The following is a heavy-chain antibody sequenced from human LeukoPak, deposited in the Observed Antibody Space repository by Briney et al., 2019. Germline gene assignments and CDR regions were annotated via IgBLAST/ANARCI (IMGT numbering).Heavy chain of an antibody. CDR1: GFTFSGYD. CDR3: ARQNTPHGNFDY. J-gene: IGHJ4*02. Sequence: GGSLRLSCAASGFTFSGYDVHWVRQATGKGLEWVSAIGVAANTFYSGSVKGRFTISRENAKNSLYLMSSLRAEDTAVYYCARQNTPHGNFDYWGQGTLVTVSS. CDR2: IGVAANT. V-gene: IGHV3-13*01. D-gene: IGHD1-26*01.